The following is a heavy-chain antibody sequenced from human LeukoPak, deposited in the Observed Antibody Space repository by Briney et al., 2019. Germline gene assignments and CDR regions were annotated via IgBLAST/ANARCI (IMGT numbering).Heavy chain of an antibody. CDR3: ARDRPLSSGWYLYYFDY. Sequence: GGSLRLSCAASGFTFSSYSMNWVRQAPGKGLEWVSSISSSSSYIYYADSVKGRFTISRDNAKNSLYLQMNGLRAEDTAVYYCARDRPLSSGWYLYYFDYWGQGTLVTVSS. CDR2: ISSSSSYI. V-gene: IGHV3-21*01. D-gene: IGHD6-19*01. J-gene: IGHJ4*02. CDR1: GFTFSSYS.